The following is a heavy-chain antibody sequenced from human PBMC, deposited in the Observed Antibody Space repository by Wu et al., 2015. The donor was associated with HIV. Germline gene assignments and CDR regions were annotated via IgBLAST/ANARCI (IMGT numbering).Heavy chain of an antibody. CDR2: ISAYNGNT. J-gene: IGHJ4*02. D-gene: IGHD2-2*01. Sequence: QVQLVQSGAEVKKPGASVKVSCKASGYTFTSYGISWVRQAPGQGLEWMGWISAYNGNTNYAQKLQGRVTMTTDTSTSTAYMELRSLRSDDTAVYYCARVVLAHGYQLLDWNPXWDYWGQGTPGHRLL. V-gene: IGHV1-18*01. CDR3: ARVVLAHGYQLLDWNPXWDY. CDR1: GYTFTSYG.